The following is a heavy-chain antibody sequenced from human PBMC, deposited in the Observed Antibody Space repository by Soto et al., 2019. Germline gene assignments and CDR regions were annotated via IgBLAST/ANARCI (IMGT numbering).Heavy chain of an antibody. Sequence: SVKVSCKAFGGTFSSYAISWVRQAPGQGLEWMGGITPIFGTANYAQKFQGRVTITADESTSTAYMELSSLRSEDTAVYYCARDNITIFLVVIENYYYLMAVRGQGTTVTGSS. CDR2: ITPIFGTA. CDR1: GGTFSSYA. CDR3: ARDNITIFLVVIENYYYLMAV. V-gene: IGHV1-69*13. D-gene: IGHD3-3*01. J-gene: IGHJ6*02.